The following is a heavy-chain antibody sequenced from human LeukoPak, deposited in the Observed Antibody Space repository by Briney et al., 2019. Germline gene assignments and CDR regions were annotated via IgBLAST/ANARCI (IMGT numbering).Heavy chain of an antibody. Sequence: SETLSLTCTVSGGSSSSYYWSWIRQPPGKGLEWIGYIYYSGITNYNPSLKSRVTISADTSKNRFPLKLSSVTAADTAVYYCASYLGYCSKGVCFPHLGYFDYWGQGTLVTVSS. CDR1: GGSSSSYY. J-gene: IGHJ4*02. CDR2: IYYSGIT. CDR3: ASYLGYCSKGVCFPHLGYFDY. V-gene: IGHV4-59*01. D-gene: IGHD2-8*01.